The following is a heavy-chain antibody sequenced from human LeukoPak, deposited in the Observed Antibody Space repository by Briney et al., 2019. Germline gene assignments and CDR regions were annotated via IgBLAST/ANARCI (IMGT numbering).Heavy chain of an antibody. J-gene: IGHJ4*02. CDR3: ARYGMLTAVV. V-gene: IGHV5-51*01. CDR2: IYPANSTA. D-gene: IGHD6-19*01. CDR1: GYSFTTYW. Sequence: GESLKISCKASGYSFTTYWIGWVRQMPGKGLEWMGIIYPANSTAHYSPSFQGQVTISADTSISTAYLQWSSLKASDTAMYYCARYGMLTAVVRGQGTLVTVSS.